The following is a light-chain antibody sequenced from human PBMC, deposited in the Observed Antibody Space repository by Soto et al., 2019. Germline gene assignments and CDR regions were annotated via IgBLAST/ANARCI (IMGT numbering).Light chain of an antibody. CDR3: SSYTSSNTYV. CDR1: SSDVGAYNY. J-gene: IGLJ1*01. V-gene: IGLV2-14*01. CDR2: EVS. Sequence: QSALTQPPSASGSPGQSVTISCTGTSSDVGAYNYVSWYQQHPGKAPKVMIFEVSNRPSGVSNRFSASKSVNTASLTISGLQTEDEADYFCSSYTSSNTYVFGTGTKVTVL.